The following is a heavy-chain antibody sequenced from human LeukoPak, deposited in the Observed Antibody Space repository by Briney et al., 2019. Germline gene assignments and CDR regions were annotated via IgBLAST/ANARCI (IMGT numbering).Heavy chain of an antibody. Sequence: PGRSLRLSCAASGFTFSSYAMHWVRQAPGKGLEWVAVISYDGSNKYYADSVKGRFTISRDNSKNTLYLQMNSLGAEDTAVYYCARDPRQLERLGFDYWGQGTLVTVSS. CDR1: GFTFSSYA. CDR2: ISYDGSNK. D-gene: IGHD1-1*01. J-gene: IGHJ4*02. CDR3: ARDPRQLERLGFDY. V-gene: IGHV3-30*04.